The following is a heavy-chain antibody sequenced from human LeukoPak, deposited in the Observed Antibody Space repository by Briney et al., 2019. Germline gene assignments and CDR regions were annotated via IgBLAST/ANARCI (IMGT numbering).Heavy chain of an antibody. CDR2: INHSGST. J-gene: IGHJ6*02. Sequence: PSETLSLTCAVYGGSFSGYYWSWIRQPPGKGLEWIGEINHSGSTNYNPSLKSRVTISVDTSKNQFSLKLSSVTAADTAVYYCASLGYYYGSGSPFVPYYYYGMDVWGQGTTVTVSS. V-gene: IGHV4-34*01. D-gene: IGHD3-10*01. CDR3: ASLGYYYGSGSPFVPYYYYGMDV. CDR1: GGSFSGYY.